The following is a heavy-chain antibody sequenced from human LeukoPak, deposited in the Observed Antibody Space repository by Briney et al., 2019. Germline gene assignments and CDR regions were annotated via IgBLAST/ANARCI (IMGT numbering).Heavy chain of an antibody. CDR1: GFTFTSSA. CDR3: ARAYPDYYDSSGYYTYYYGMDV. CDR2: IVVGSGNT. Sequence: ASVKVSCKASGFTFTSSAVQWVRQARGQRLEWIGWIVVGSGNTNYAQKFQERVTITRDMSTSTAYMELSSLRSEDTAVYYCARAYPDYYDSSGYYTYYYGMDVWGQGTTVTVFS. J-gene: IGHJ6*02. D-gene: IGHD3-22*01. V-gene: IGHV1-58*01.